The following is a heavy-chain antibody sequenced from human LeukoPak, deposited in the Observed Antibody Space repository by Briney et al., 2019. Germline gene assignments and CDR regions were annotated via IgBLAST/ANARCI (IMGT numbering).Heavy chain of an antibody. Sequence: PGGSLRLSCAASGFTFSSYWMHWVRQAPGKGLVWVSRINSDGSSTSYADSVKGRFTISRDNAKNTLYLQMNSLRAEDTAVYYCASSGLLWFGELSYFGYWGQGTLVTVSS. J-gene: IGHJ4*02. CDR1: GFTFSSYW. V-gene: IGHV3-74*01. CDR3: ASSGLLWFGELSYFGY. CDR2: INSDGSST. D-gene: IGHD3-10*01.